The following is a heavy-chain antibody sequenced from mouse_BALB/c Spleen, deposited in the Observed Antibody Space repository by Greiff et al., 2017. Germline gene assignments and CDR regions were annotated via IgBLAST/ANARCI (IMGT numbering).Heavy chain of an antibody. J-gene: IGHJ3*01. Sequence: EVNLVESGGGLVQPGGSLKLSCAASGFTFSSYTMSWVRQTPEKRLEWVAYISNGGGSTYYPDTVKGRFTISRDNAKNTLYLQMSSLKSEDTAMYYCARHGELGRRFAYWGQGTLVTVSA. V-gene: IGHV5-12-2*01. D-gene: IGHD3-1*01. CDR1: GFTFSSYT. CDR3: ARHGELGRRFAY. CDR2: ISNGGGST.